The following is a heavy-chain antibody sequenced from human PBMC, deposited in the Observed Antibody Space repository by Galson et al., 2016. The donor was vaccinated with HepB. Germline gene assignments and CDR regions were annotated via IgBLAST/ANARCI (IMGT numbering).Heavy chain of an antibody. D-gene: IGHD3-16*01. Sequence: SLRLSCAASGFSFSSYAMCWVRQAPGKGLEWVSAIVDSGVTTYYADSVRGRFTISRDNSKSTLYLQMNSLRAEDTAVYYCAKDTSWVLGFWGQGNLVTVSS. CDR2: IVDSGVTT. V-gene: IGHV3-23*01. CDR1: GFSFSSYA. J-gene: IGHJ4*02. CDR3: AKDTSWVLGF.